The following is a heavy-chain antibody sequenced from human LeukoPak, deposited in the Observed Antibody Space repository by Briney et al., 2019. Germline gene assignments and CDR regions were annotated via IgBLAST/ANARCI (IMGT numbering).Heavy chain of an antibody. J-gene: IGHJ4*02. D-gene: IGHD5-18*01. CDR2: IYHSGST. CDR3: ARVYSYGYLDY. V-gene: IGHV4-30-2*01. CDR1: GGSISSGGYS. Sequence: PSQTLSLTCAVSGGSISSGGYSWSWIRQPPGKGLEWIGYIYHSGSTYYNPSLKSRVTISVDTSKNQFSLKLSSVTAADTAVYYCARVYSYGYLDYWGQGTLVTVSS.